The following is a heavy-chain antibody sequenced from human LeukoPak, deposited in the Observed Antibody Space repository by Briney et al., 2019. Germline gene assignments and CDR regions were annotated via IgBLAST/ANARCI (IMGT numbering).Heavy chain of an antibody. V-gene: IGHV3-74*01. J-gene: IGHJ4*02. CDR2: IDNDGRGT. D-gene: IGHD3-16*01. CDR1: GFTFSSYW. Sequence: GGSLRLSCAASGFTFSSYWMHWVRQAPGKGLVWVSRIDNDGRGTSYADSVKGRFTISRDNAKNRLYLQMNSLRAEDTAVYYCARLNYGPDYWGQGTLVTVSS. CDR3: ARLNYGPDY.